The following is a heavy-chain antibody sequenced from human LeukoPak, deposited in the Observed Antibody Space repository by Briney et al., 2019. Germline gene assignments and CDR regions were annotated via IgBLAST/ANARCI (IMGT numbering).Heavy chain of an antibody. CDR2: IYSGGST. Sequence: PGGSLRLSCAASGFTVSSNYMSWVRQAPGKGLEWVSVIYSGGSTYYADSVKGRFTISRDNSKNTLYLQMNSLRAEDTAVYYCARDRPYSSGWHDAFDIWGQGTMVTVSS. CDR1: GFTVSSNY. D-gene: IGHD6-19*01. J-gene: IGHJ3*02. CDR3: ARDRPYSSGWHDAFDI. V-gene: IGHV3-66*01.